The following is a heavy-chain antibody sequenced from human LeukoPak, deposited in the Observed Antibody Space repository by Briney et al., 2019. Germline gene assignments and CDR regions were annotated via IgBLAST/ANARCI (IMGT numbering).Heavy chain of an antibody. Sequence: ASVKVSCKTSGYTFTGYYVHWVRQAPGQGLEWMGWINPNSGGTNYGQKFQGRATMTRDTSISTAYMELSRLRSDDTAVYYCARDNTNWGGGYWGQGTLVTVSS. CDR3: ARDNTNWGGGY. J-gene: IGHJ4*02. CDR1: GYTFTGYY. D-gene: IGHD7-27*01. V-gene: IGHV1-2*02. CDR2: INPNSGGT.